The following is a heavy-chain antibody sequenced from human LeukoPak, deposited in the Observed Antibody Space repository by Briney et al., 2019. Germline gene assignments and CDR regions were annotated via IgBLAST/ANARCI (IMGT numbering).Heavy chain of an antibody. J-gene: IGHJ4*02. Sequence: PGGSLRLSCAVSGFTVSSNYMSWVRQAPGKGLEWVSVIYSGGSTYYADSVKGRFTISRDNSKSTLYLQVNSLRAEDTAVYYCARGLSGSYHYFDYWGQGTLVTVSS. D-gene: IGHD1-26*01. V-gene: IGHV3-53*01. CDR2: IYSGGST. CDR1: GFTVSSNY. CDR3: ARGLSGSYHYFDY.